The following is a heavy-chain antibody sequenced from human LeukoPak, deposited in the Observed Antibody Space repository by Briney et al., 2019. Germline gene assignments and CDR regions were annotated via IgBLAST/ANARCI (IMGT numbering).Heavy chain of an antibody. D-gene: IGHD2-21*02. CDR1: GFTFSSYA. CDR3: ARDEEIVVVTAMEAFDI. V-gene: IGHV3-23*01. Sequence: GGSLRLSCAASGFTFSSYAMSWVRQAPGKGLEWVSAISGSGGSTYYADSVKGRFTISRDNSKNTLYLQMNSLRAEDTAVYYCARDEEIVVVTAMEAFDIWGQGTMVTVSS. CDR2: ISGSGGST. J-gene: IGHJ3*02.